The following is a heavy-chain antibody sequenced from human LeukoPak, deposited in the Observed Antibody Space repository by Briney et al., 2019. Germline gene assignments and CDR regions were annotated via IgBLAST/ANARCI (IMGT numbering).Heavy chain of an antibody. CDR3: ARVLAAAGTGSIFYFDY. CDR2: IYYSGST. V-gene: IGHV4-59*01. J-gene: IGHJ4*02. CDR1: GGSISSYY. Sequence: SETLSLTCTVSGGSISSYYWSWIRQPPGKGLEWIGYIYYSGSTNYNPSLKSRVTISVDTSKNQFSLKLSSETAADTAVYYCARVLAAAGTGSIFYFDYWGQGTLVTVSS. D-gene: IGHD6-13*01.